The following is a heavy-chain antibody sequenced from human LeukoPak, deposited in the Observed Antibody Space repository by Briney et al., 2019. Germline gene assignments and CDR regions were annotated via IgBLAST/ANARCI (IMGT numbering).Heavy chain of an antibody. V-gene: IGHV3-30*02. CDR1: GFTFSSYG. D-gene: IGHD6-19*01. Sequence: AGTLTLSCAASGFTFSSYGLHWIRQPPGKGLEWVSFIRYDGSDKYYADSVKGRFTISRDNSKNTLYLQMNSLKTEDTAVYYCARGDSSGWGLDYWGLGTLVTVSS. CDR2: IRYDGSDK. J-gene: IGHJ4*02. CDR3: ARGDSSGWGLDY.